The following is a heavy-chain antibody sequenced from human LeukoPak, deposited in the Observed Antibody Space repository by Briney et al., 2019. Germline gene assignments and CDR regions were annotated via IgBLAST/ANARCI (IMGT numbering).Heavy chain of an antibody. J-gene: IGHJ4*02. CDR1: GFTFSSYW. CDR2: IKQDGSEK. D-gene: IGHD3-10*01. CDR3: ARYYYGSGKYFDY. V-gene: IGHV3-7*01. Sequence: GGSLRLSCAASGFTFSSYWTSWVRQAPGKGLEWVANIKQDGSEKYYVDSVKGRFTISRGNAKNSLYLQMNSLRAEDTAVYYCARYYYGSGKYFDYWGQGTLVTVSS.